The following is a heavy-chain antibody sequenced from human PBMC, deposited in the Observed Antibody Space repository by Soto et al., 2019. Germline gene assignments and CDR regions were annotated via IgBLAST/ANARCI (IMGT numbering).Heavy chain of an antibody. J-gene: IGHJ5*02. D-gene: IGHD1-1*01. CDR3: ARELGTPGTTPDNWFDP. V-gene: IGHV1-46*01. CDR1: GFTYTTYY. Sequence: ASVKVSCKAAGFTYTTYYMHWVRQAPGQGLEWMGLINPTGIGTTYAQKFQGRVTMTRDASTGTFYMDLSLLRSDDTAVYYCARELGTPGTTPDNWFDPWGQGTLVTVSS. CDR2: INPTGIGT.